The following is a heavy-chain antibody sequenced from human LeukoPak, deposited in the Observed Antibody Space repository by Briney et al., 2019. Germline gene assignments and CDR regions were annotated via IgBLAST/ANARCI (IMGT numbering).Heavy chain of an antibody. J-gene: IGHJ6*02. CDR3: ARDHPYYDFLYGMDV. D-gene: IGHD3-3*01. CDR1: GFTFNAYA. Sequence: GGSLRLSCAASGFTFNAYAMSWVRQAPGKGLEWVGRIKSKTAGGTTDYAAPVKGRFTISRDDSKNMVYLQLNSLKTEDTGVYYCARDHPYYDFLYGMDVWGQGTTVTVSS. CDR2: IKSKTAGGTT. V-gene: IGHV3-15*01.